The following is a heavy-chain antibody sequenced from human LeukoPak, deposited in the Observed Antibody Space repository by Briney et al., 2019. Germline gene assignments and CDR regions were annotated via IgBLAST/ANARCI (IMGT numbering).Heavy chain of an antibody. CDR3: ARDLRDDYGDFYFDS. J-gene: IGHJ4*02. V-gene: IGHV3-21*01. Sequence: GGSLRLSXSASGFTFTSYAMTWVRQAPGKGLEWVSSISSSSSYIYYADSVKGRFTISRDNAKNSLYLQMNRLRAEDTAVYYCARDLRDDYGDFYFDSWGPGTLGTVSS. D-gene: IGHD4-17*01. CDR2: ISSSSSYI. CDR1: GFTFTSYA.